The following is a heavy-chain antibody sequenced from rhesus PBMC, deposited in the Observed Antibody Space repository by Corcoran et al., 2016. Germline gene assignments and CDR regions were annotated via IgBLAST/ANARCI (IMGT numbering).Heavy chain of an antibody. V-gene: IGHV4-173*01. CDR2: ISGSGGNT. J-gene: IGHJ4*01. Sequence: QLQLQESGPGLGKPSETLSLTCAVSGGSIRSNYWSWIRQSPGKGLEWIGRISGSGGNTDYNPSLKSRVTISTDTSENQFSLKLNSVTAADTAVYYCARDRAVTRPFDYWGQGVLVTVSS. CDR3: ARDRAVTRPFDY. D-gene: IGHD4-23*01. CDR1: GGSIRSNY.